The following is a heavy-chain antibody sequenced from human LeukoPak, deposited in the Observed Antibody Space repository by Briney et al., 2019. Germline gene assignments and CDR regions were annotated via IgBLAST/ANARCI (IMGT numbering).Heavy chain of an antibody. CDR1: GGTFSSYA. Sequence: ASVKVSCKASGGTFSSYAISWVRQAPGQGLEWMGRIIPILGIANYAQKFQGRVTITADKSTSTAYIELSSLRSEDTAVYYCARSRDIRGSYRTAGDAFDIWGQGTMVTVSS. D-gene: IGHD1-26*01. V-gene: IGHV1-69*04. J-gene: IGHJ3*02. CDR3: ARSRDIRGSYRTAGDAFDI. CDR2: IIPILGIA.